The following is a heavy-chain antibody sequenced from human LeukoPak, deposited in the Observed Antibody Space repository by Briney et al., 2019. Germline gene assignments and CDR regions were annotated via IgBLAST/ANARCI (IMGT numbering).Heavy chain of an antibody. CDR3: ARAAIFGVVIKRRTMDV. V-gene: IGHV4-34*01. Sequence: SETLSLTCAVYGESFSGYYWSWIRQPPGKGLEWIGEINHSGSTNYNPSLKSRVTISVDTSKNQFSLKLSSVTAADTAVYYCARAAIFGVVIKRRTMDVWGKGTTATVSS. J-gene: IGHJ6*03. CDR1: GESFSGYY. CDR2: INHSGST. D-gene: IGHD3-3*01.